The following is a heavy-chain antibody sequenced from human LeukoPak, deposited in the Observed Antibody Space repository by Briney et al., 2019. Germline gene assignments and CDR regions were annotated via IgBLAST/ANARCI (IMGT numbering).Heavy chain of an antibody. D-gene: IGHD6-13*01. CDR2: ISYDGSNK. V-gene: IGHV3-30*04. J-gene: IGHJ4*02. CDR3: ARDRMAAALDY. CDR1: GFTFSSYA. Sequence: GGSLRLSCAASGFTFSSYAMHWVRQAPGKGLEWVAVISYDGSNKYYADSVKGRFTISRDNSKNTLYLQMNSPRAEDTAVYYCARDRMAAALDYWGQGTLVTVSS.